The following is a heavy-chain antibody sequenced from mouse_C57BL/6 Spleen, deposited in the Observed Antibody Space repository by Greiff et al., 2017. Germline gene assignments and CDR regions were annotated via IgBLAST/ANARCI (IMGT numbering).Heavy chain of an antibody. CDR2: ISSGSSTI. J-gene: IGHJ4*01. CDR3: ARNGNYDAMDY. CDR1: GFTFSDYG. V-gene: IGHV5-17*01. D-gene: IGHD2-1*01. Sequence: EVMLVESGGGLVKPGGSLKLSCAASGFTFSDYGMHWVRQAPEKGLEWVAYISSGSSTIYYADTVKGRFTISRDNAKNTLFLQRTSLRSEDTAMYYCARNGNYDAMDYWGQGTSVTVSS.